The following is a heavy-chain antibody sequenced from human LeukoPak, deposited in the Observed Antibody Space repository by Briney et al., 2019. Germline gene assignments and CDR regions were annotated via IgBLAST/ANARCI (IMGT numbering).Heavy chain of an antibody. CDR2: ISAFNGNT. D-gene: IGHD4/OR15-4a*01. CDR3: ARDHGSYGASFFDY. Sequence: GASVKVSCKASGYTFTSYGISWVRQDPGQGLAWMGWISAFNGNTNYAQQFQGRVTMTTDTSTSTAYMELRSLRSDDTAVYYCARDHGSYGASFFDYWGQGTLVTVSS. J-gene: IGHJ4*02. V-gene: IGHV1-18*04. CDR1: GYTFTSYG.